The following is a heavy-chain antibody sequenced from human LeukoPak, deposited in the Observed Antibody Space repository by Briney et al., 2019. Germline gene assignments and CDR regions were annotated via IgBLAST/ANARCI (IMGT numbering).Heavy chain of an antibody. Sequence: GGSLRLSCTASGYTFGDYGMSWVRQAPGKGPEWVAFIRTKPTGGTTDYAASVKDRFTISRDDSKSIAYLQMSSLKTEDTALYYCTRDHYYYMDVWGKGTTVTVSS. V-gene: IGHV3-49*04. J-gene: IGHJ6*03. CDR3: TRDHYYYMDV. CDR1: GYTFGDYG. CDR2: IRTKPTGGTT.